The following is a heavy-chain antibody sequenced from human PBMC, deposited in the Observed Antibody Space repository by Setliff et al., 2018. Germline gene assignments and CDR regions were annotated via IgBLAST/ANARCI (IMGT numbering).Heavy chain of an antibody. V-gene: IGHV3-21*01. D-gene: IGHD3-16*01. Sequence: PWGSLRLSCVASGFTFSSYCMDWFRQAPGKGLEWVSSISYGSTYIYQSDSARGRFTISRDDAKKSLYLQMNSLGAEDTAVYYCARSGGIGNYNWDVWGKGTTVTVSS. CDR1: GFTFSSYC. CDR3: ARSGGIGNYNWDV. CDR2: ISYGSTYI. J-gene: IGHJ6*03.